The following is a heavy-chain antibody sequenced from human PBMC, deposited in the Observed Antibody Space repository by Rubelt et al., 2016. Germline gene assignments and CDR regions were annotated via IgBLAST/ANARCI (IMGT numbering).Heavy chain of an antibody. CDR2: IYHRGTT. CDR3: ARGVSPTWWEFDY. D-gene: IGHD2-15*01. V-gene: IGHV4-38-2*02. J-gene: IGHJ4*02. Sequence: QVQLQESGPGLVKPSETLSLTCTVSGYSISSGSYWGWIRQPPGEGLVWVGSIYHRGTTYDNVSLRRRLPISVDTSKNQFPLKLTSVTAADTAVHYCARGVSPTWWEFDYWGQGTLVTVAS. CDR1: GYSISSGSY.